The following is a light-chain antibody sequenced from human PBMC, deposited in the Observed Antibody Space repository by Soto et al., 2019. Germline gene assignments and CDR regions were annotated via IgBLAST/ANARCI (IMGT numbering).Light chain of an antibody. Sequence: DIVMTQSPDSLAVSLGERATINCKSSQSVLYSSNNKNYLAWYQQRPGQTPKLLIYWASTRESGVPDRFSGSGSGTDFTLTITSLQAEDVAVYYCQQYESTPPTFGQGTKVEIK. J-gene: IGKJ2*01. CDR1: QSVLYSSNNKNY. CDR2: WAS. CDR3: QQYESTPPT. V-gene: IGKV4-1*01.